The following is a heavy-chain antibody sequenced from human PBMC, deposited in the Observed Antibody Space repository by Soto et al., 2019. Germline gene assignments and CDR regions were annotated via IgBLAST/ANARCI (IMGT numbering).Heavy chain of an antibody. D-gene: IGHD6-13*01. CDR1: GGSFSGYY. CDR2: INHSGST. Sequence: QVQLQQWGAGLLKPSETLSLTCAVYGGSFSGYYWSWIRQPPGKGLEWIGEINHSGSTNYNPSLKSRVTISVDTSKNQFSLKLSSVTAADTAVYYCARVPRGSRSNFQHWGQGTLVTVSS. V-gene: IGHV4-34*01. CDR3: ARVPRGSRSNFQH. J-gene: IGHJ1*01.